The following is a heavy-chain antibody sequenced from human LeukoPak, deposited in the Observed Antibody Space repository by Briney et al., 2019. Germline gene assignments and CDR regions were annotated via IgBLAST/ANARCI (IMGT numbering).Heavy chain of an antibody. CDR2: IIPILGIA. CDR1: GGTFSSYT. J-gene: IGHJ4*02. Sequence: ASVKVSCKASGGTFSSYTISWVRQAPGQGLEWMGRIIPILGIANYAQKFQGRVMITADKSTSTAYMELSSLRSEGTAVYYCARDPEVGVEMATITGPSDYWGQGTLVTVSS. V-gene: IGHV1-69*04. CDR3: ARDPEVGVEMATITGPSDY. D-gene: IGHD5-24*01.